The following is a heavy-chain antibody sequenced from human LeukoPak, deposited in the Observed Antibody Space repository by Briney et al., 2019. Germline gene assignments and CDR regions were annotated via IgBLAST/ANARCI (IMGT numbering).Heavy chain of an antibody. J-gene: IGHJ4*02. CDR1: SYTFTSYG. CDR3: ARGYCSGGSCYYLFDY. V-gene: IGHV1-18*01. Sequence: ASVKVSCKASSYTFTSYGISWVRQAPGQGLEWMGWISAYNGNTNYAQKLQGRVTITTDTSTSTAYMELRSLRSDDTAVYYCARGYCSGGSCYYLFDYWGQGTLVTVSS. CDR2: ISAYNGNT. D-gene: IGHD2-15*01.